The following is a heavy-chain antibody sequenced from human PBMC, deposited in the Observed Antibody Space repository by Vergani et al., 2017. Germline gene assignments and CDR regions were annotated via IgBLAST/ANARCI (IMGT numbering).Heavy chain of an antibody. CDR1: GFTFSSYA. V-gene: IGHV3-23*03. J-gene: IGHJ4*02. CDR3: AKGGGWTAPIDY. Sequence: EVQLLESGGGLVQPGGSLRLSCAASGFTFSSYAMSWVRQAPGKGLEWVSVIYSGGSSTYYADSVKGRFTISRDNSKNTLYLQMNSLRAEDTAVYYCAKGGGWTAPIDYWGQGTLVTVSS. D-gene: IGHD2-15*01. CDR2: IYSGGSST.